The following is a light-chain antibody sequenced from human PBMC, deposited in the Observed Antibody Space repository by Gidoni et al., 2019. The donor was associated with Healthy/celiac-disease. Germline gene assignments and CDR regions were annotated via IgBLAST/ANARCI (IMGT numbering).Light chain of an antibody. CDR1: QSISSY. CDR3: QQSYSTPYR. CDR2: AAS. J-gene: IGKJ2*03. Sequence: DIQMTQSPSSLSASVGDRVHLTFRASQSISSYLNWYQQKPGKAPKLLIYAASSLQSGVPPRFSGSGSGTDFTLTISSMQPEEFATYYCQQSYSTPYRFGQGTKLEIK. V-gene: IGKV1-39*01.